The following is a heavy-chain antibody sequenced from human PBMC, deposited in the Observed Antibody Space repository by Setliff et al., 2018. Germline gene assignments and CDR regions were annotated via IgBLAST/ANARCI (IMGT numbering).Heavy chain of an antibody. Sequence: GESLKISCKAAGYSVTKYWIGWVRQMPGKGLEWMGIIDPADSDTTYSPSFQGQVTISADKSIGTAYLQWSSLKASDTAIYYCARRGWGSSSGDCYSPKGCYYYYMDVWGKGTTVTV. V-gene: IGHV5-51*01. CDR2: IDPADSDT. CDR3: ARRGWGSSSGDCYSPKGCYYYYMDV. CDR1: GYSVTKYW. J-gene: IGHJ6*03. D-gene: IGHD2-21*02.